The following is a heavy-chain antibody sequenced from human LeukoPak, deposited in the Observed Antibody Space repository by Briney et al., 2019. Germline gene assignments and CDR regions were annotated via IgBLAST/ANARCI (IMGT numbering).Heavy chain of an antibody. CDR3: ARDKHYYDSSNYV. Sequence: ARSLRLSCAASGVTFNDDGMSWIRHGPGKGLERDSGMNWNGGTTGYADSVRGRFTISRDNAKNSLYLQMNSLRAEDTALYYCARDKHYYDSSNYVWGQGTLVTVSS. J-gene: IGHJ4*02. CDR1: GVTFNDDG. V-gene: IGHV3-20*04. CDR2: MNWNGGTT. D-gene: IGHD3-22*01.